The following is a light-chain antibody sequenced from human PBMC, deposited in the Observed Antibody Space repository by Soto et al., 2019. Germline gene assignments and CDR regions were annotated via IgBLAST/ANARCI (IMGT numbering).Light chain of an antibody. V-gene: IGLV2-14*01. Sequence: QWVLTQPSSVTRSPGQSITISCTGTSSDVGGYNYVSWYQQHPGTAPKLMIYDVRNRPSGVSNRFSGSKSVNTASLTISGLQAEDEADYYCSSYTTISTYVFGTGTKVTVL. CDR1: SSDVGGYNY. J-gene: IGLJ1*01. CDR2: DVR. CDR3: SSYTTISTYV.